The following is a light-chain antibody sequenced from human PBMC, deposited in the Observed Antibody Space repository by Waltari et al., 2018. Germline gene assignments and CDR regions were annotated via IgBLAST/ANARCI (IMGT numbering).Light chain of an antibody. CDR2: KAS. CDR3: QQYHSYSPYT. J-gene: IGKJ2*01. Sequence: DIQMTQSPSILSASVGDRVTITCWASQTISIYLAWYQQKPGKAPNLLIYKASTLESGVPSRFSGSGSGTEFTLTISSLQPDDFATYYCQQYHSYSPYTFGQGTTLDIK. V-gene: IGKV1-5*03. CDR1: QTISIY.